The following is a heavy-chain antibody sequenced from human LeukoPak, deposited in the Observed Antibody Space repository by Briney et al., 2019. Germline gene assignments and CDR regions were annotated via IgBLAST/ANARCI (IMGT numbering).Heavy chain of an antibody. V-gene: IGHV3-23*01. CDR2: ISGSGGST. J-gene: IGHJ3*01. D-gene: IGHD6-6*01. CDR3: AKLRLVRNAFDF. Sequence: GESLRLSRAPSGFTFSSYAMSWLRQAPPKGLEWVAAISGSGGSTYHPDAAQGRFTISRDNSKNTLYLQMNSLRAEDTAVYYCAKLRLVRNAFDFWGQGTMVTVSS. CDR1: GFTFSSYA.